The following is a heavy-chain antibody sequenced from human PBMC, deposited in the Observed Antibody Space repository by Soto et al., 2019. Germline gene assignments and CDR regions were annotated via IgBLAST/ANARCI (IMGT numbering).Heavy chain of an antibody. V-gene: IGHV3-30-3*01. CDR3: ARDQCSGGSCLSDY. CDR2: ISYDGSNK. CDR1: GFTFSSYA. D-gene: IGHD2-15*01. Sequence: QVQLVESGGGVVQPGRSLRLSCAASGFTFSSYATHWVRQAPGKGLEWVAVISYDGSNKYYADSVKGRFTISRDNSKNTLYLQMNSLRAEDTAVYYCARDQCSGGSCLSDYWGQGTLVTVSS. J-gene: IGHJ4*02.